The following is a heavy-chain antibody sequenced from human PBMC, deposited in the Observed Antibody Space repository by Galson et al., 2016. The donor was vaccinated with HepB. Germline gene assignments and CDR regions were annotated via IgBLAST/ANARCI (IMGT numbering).Heavy chain of an antibody. Sequence: SLRLSCAASGFTFTRYAMTWVRQAPGKGLEWVSSITSSGGNTYYTDSVKGRFTISRDNSQNTLLLQMNSLRAEDTAVYYCAKDLGDRLVTVYYYMDAWGKGTTVTVSS. V-gene: IGHV3-23*01. D-gene: IGHD4-11*01. CDR2: ITSSGGNT. CDR1: GFTFTRYA. CDR3: AKDLGDRLVTVYYYMDA. J-gene: IGHJ6*03.